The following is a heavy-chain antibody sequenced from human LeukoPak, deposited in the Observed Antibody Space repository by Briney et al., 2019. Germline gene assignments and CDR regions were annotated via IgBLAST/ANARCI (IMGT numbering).Heavy chain of an antibody. CDR2: IYTSGST. Sequence: PSETLSLTCTVSGGSISSYYWSWIRQPAGKGLEWIGRIYTSGSTNYNPSLKSRVTMSVDTSKIQFSLKLTSVTAADTAVYYCARSRGWLQSHPLDYWGQGTLVTVSS. V-gene: IGHV4-4*07. D-gene: IGHD5-24*01. J-gene: IGHJ4*02. CDR3: ARSRGWLQSHPLDY. CDR1: GGSISSYY.